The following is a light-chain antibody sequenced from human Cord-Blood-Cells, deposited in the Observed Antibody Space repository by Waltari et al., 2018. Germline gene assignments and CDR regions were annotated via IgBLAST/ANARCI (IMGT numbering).Light chain of an antibody. J-gene: IGKJ5*01. CDR1: QSVSSY. CDR2: DAS. Sequence: EIVLTQSPATLSLSPGERATLSCRASQSVSSYLAWYQQKPGQAPRLLFYDASNSTTGIPAWFSGSGARTDFTTTSSRVEHEDFVFYYCQRRSNWITFGQGTRLEIK. CDR3: QRRSNWIT. V-gene: IGKV3-11*01.